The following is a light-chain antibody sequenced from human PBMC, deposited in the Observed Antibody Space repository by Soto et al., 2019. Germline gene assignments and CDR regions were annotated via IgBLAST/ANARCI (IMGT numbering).Light chain of an antibody. V-gene: IGLV2-14*01. CDR1: SSDVGGYNS. CDR3: GSYTRSNSLL. CDR2: DVS. J-gene: IGLJ2*01. Sequence: QSVLTQPASVSGSPGQSITISCTGTSSDVGGYNSVSWYQQYSGKAPRLMIYDVSNRPSGVSNRFSGSKSGNTASLTISGLQAEDEADYYCGSYTRSNSLLFGGGTKVTVL.